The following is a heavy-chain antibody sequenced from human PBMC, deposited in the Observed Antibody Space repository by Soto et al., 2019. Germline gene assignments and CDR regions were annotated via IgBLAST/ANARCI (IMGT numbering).Heavy chain of an antibody. CDR3: AIGNGDHEYWYFDL. CDR1: GGTFSSYA. V-gene: IGHV1-69*06. Sequence: GASVKVSCKASGGTFSSYAISWVRQAPGQGLEWMGGIIPIFGTANYAQKFQGRVTITADKSTSTAYMELSSLRSEDTAVYYCAIGNGDHEYWYFDLWGRGTLVTVSS. J-gene: IGHJ2*01. CDR2: IIPIFGTA.